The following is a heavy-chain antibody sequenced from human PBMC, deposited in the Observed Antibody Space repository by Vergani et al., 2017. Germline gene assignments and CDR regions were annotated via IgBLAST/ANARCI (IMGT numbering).Heavy chain of an antibody. CDR3: ARHLAYCGGDCYPYYYGMDV. CDR1: GGSISSSSYY. J-gene: IGHJ6*02. Sequence: QLQLQESGPGLVKPSETLSLTCTVSGGSISSSSYYWGWIRQPPGKGLEWIGSIYYSGSTYYNPSLKSRVTISVDTSKNQFSPKLSSVTAADTAVYYCARHLAYCGGDCYPYYYGMDVWGQGTTVTVSS. V-gene: IGHV4-39*01. CDR2: IYYSGST. D-gene: IGHD2-21*02.